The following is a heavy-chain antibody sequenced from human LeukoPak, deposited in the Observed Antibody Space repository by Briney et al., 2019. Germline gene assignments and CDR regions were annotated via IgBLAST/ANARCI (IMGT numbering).Heavy chain of an antibody. D-gene: IGHD6-19*01. V-gene: IGHV5-51*01. Sequence: GESLKISCKGSGYSFTSYWIGWVRQMPGKGLEWMGIIYPGDSDTRYSPSFQGQVTISADKSISTAYLQWSSLKASDTAMYYCARHPKSSIAVAGMGDYWGQGTLVTVSS. J-gene: IGHJ4*02. CDR2: IYPGDSDT. CDR3: ARHPKSSIAVAGMGDY. CDR1: GYSFTSYW.